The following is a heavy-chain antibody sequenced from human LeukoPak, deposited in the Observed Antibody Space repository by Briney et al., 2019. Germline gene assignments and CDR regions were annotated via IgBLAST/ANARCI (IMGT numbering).Heavy chain of an antibody. CDR3: ARLPTGEQPENY. Sequence: PGGSLRLSCAAFGFIFSSCAMSWVRQTPGKGLEWVSAITESGGSTYYADSVKGRFTISRDNSKNRLYLQMNSLRAEDTALYYCARLPTGEQPENYWGQGTLVTVSS. CDR2: ITESGGST. CDR1: GFIFSSCA. J-gene: IGHJ4*02. V-gene: IGHV3-23*01. D-gene: IGHD3-16*01.